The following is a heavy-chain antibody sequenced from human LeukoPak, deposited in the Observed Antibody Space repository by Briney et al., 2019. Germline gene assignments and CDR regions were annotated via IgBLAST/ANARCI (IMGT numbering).Heavy chain of an antibody. CDR1: GFTFSSYG. D-gene: IGHD2-2*01. V-gene: IGHV3-30*02. J-gene: IGHJ4*02. Sequence: GGSLRLXCAASGFTFSSYGMHWVRQAPGKGLEWVAFIRYDGSNKYYADSVKGRFTISRDNSKNTLYLQMNSLRAEDTAVYYCAKDLAYCSSTSCHSYWGQGTLVTVSS. CDR2: IRYDGSNK. CDR3: AKDLAYCSSTSCHSY.